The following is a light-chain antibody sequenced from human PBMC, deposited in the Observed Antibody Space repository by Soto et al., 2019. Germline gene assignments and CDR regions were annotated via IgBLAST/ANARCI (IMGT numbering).Light chain of an antibody. Sequence: DIQMTQSPSSLSASVGDRVTITCRASQGISNYLAWYQQKPGKVPKLLIYAASTLHPGIPSRFSVSGSGTDFTITISSLHLEDVATYYCQNYNCTPRPFAQGTNADIK. CDR1: QGISNY. V-gene: IGKV1-27*01. J-gene: IGKJ1*01. CDR2: AAS. CDR3: QNYNCTPRP.